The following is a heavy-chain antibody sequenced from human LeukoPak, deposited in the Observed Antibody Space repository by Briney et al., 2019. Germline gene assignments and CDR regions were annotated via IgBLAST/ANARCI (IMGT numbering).Heavy chain of an antibody. CDR2: MNPNSGNT. V-gene: IGHV1-8*01. CDR3: ARTSRRYCSSTSCYNFDY. Sequence: ASVNVSCKASGYTFTSYDINWVRQAPGQGLEWMGWMNPNSGNTAYAQKLQGRATMPRNTSISTAYMELSSLRSEDTAVYYCARTSRRYCSSTSCYNFDYWGQGTLVTVSS. CDR1: GYTFTSYD. J-gene: IGHJ4*02. D-gene: IGHD2-2*02.